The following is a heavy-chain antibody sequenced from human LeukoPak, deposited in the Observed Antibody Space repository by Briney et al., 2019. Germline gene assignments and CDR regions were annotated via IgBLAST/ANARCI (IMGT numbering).Heavy chain of an antibody. CDR2: ISHDGAST. J-gene: IGHJ2*01. CDR1: GYTFYNYA. D-gene: IGHD3-16*01. CDR3: AKYGSGQLWLLGWYFDF. Sequence: GSLRLSCAASGYTFYNYAVTWVRQALGKGLEWVSSISHDGASTHYADSVKGRFTISRDNSKNTVFLQMDSLRAEDTAVYFCAKYGSGQLWLLGWYFDFWGRGTLVSVSS. V-gene: IGHV3-23*01.